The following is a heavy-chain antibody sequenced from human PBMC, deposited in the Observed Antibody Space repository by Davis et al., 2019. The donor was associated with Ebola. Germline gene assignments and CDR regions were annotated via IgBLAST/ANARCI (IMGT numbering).Heavy chain of an antibody. Sequence: ASVKVSCKASGYTFTGYYMHWVRQAPGQGLEWMGWINPNSGGTNYAQKFQGRVTMTRDTSISTAYMELSRLRSDDTAVYYCARGRELYDFWSGTPDYWGQGTLVTVSS. J-gene: IGHJ4*02. CDR1: GYTFTGYY. D-gene: IGHD3-3*01. CDR3: ARGRELYDFWSGTPDY. CDR2: INPNSGGT. V-gene: IGHV1-2*02.